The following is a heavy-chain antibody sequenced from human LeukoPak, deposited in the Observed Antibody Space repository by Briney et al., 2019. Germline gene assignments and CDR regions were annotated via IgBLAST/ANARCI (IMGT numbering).Heavy chain of an antibody. D-gene: IGHD2-15*01. Sequence: PGGSLRLSCAASGFTFSSYEMNWVRQAPGKGLEWVSYISSSGSTIYYADSVKGRFTISRDNAKNSLYLQMNSLRAEDTAVYYCASAGYCSGGSCYPHLLYMDVWGKGTTVTVSS. CDR3: ASAGYCSGGSCYPHLLYMDV. V-gene: IGHV3-48*03. CDR1: GFTFSSYE. CDR2: ISSSGSTI. J-gene: IGHJ6*03.